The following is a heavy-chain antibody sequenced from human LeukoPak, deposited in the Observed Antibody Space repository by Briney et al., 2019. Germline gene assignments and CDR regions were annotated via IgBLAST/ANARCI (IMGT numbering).Heavy chain of an antibody. Sequence: GGSLRLSCAASGFTFSSYWMSWVRQAPGKGLEWVANIKQDGSEKYYVDPVKGRFTISRDNAKNSLYLQMNSLRAEDTAVYYCARDSGYSGYYYYYGMDVWGQGTTVTVSS. CDR3: ARDSGYSGYYYYYGMDV. CDR2: IKQDGSEK. J-gene: IGHJ6*02. CDR1: GFTFSSYW. V-gene: IGHV3-7*01. D-gene: IGHD5-12*01.